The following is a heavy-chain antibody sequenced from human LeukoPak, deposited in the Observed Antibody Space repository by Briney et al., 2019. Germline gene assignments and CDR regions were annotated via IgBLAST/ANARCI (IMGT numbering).Heavy chain of an antibody. CDR2: FLYSGGA. D-gene: IGHD4-17*01. CDR1: GGSFNSSSVH. V-gene: IGHV4-39*02. J-gene: IGHJ4*02. CDR3: ARLFSYGAMD. Sequence: PSETLALSCSVSGGSFNSSSVHWVWIRQPPGKGLEWIGSFLYSGGAYYYPSLKSRITISVDTSRKRFSLKVSSVTAADTAVYYCARLFSYGAMDWDQGTLITVSS.